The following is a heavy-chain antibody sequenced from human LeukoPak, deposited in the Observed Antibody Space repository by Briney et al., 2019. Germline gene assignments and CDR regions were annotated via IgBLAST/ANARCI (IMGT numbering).Heavy chain of an antibody. CDR3: ARPRSSGWRDAFDI. CDR2: IYYTGST. Sequence: PSETLSLTCTVSGGSISSYYWSWIRQPPGKGLEWIGHIYYTGSTNYNPSLKSRVTISVDTSKNQFSLRLSSVTAADTALYYCARPRSSGWRDAFDIWGQGTMVTVSS. V-gene: IGHV4-59*01. D-gene: IGHD6-19*01. J-gene: IGHJ3*02. CDR1: GGSISSYY.